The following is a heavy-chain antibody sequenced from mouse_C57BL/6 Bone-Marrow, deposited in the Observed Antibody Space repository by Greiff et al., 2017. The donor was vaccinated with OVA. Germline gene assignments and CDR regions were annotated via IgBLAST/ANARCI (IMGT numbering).Heavy chain of an antibody. CDR1: GYTFTSYW. CDR3: AATYDYDLGNAVGY. D-gene: IGHD2-4*01. Sequence: QVQLQQPGAELVKPGASVKLSCKASGYTFTSYWMQWVKQRPGQGLEWIGEIDPSDSYTNYNQKFKGKATLTVDASSSTAYKQLSSLTSEDSAVYYCAATYDYDLGNAVGYWGQGTSVTVSS. V-gene: IGHV1-50*01. CDR2: IDPSDSYT. J-gene: IGHJ4*01.